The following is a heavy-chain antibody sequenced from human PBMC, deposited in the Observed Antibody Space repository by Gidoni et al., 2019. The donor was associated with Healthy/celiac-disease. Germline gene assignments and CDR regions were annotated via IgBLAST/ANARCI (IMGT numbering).Heavy chain of an antibody. J-gene: IGHJ4*02. CDR3: AKGFRYSSSWYYEGDSGIDY. CDR1: GFTFSRYA. CDR2: ISGSGGST. Sequence: EVQLLESGGGLVQPGGSLRLSCAASGFTFSRYAMSWVRQAPGKGLEWVSAISGSGGSTYYADSVKGRFTISRDNSKNTLYLQMNSLRAEDTAVYYCAKGFRYSSSWYYEGDSGIDYWGQGTLVTVSS. V-gene: IGHV3-23*01. D-gene: IGHD6-13*01.